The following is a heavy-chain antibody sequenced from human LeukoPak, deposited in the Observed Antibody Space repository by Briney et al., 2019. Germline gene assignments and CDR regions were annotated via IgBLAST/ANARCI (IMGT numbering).Heavy chain of an antibody. V-gene: IGHV1-69*04. D-gene: IGHD3-16*02. CDR3: ARLADVYDYVWGSYRKLHN. J-gene: IGHJ4*02. CDR1: GGTFSSYA. CDR2: IIPILGIA. Sequence: RASVKVSCKASGGTFSSYAISWVRQAPGQGLEWMGRIIPILGIANYAQKFQSRVTITADKSTSTAYMELSSLRSEDTAVYYCARLADVYDYVWGSYRKLHNWGQGTLVTVSS.